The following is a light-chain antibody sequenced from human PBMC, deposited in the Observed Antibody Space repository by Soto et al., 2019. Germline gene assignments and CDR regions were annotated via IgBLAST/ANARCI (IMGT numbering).Light chain of an antibody. CDR1: SGHANYA. CDR2: INPDGTY. J-gene: IGLJ3*02. V-gene: IGLV4-69*01. Sequence: QSVLTQSPSASASLGASVKLTCTLSSGHANYAVAWHQQQPEKAPRFLMKINPDGTYNKGDGVPDRFSASSYGAERYLIISGLQSEDEADYYCQTWGSGLRVFGGGTKVTVL. CDR3: QTWGSGLRV.